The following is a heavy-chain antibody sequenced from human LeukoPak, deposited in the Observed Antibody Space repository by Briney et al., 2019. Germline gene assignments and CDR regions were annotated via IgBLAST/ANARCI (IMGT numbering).Heavy chain of an antibody. D-gene: IGHD2-15*01. CDR3: ARVQRWQGPFGY. J-gene: IGHJ4*02. V-gene: IGHV1-46*01. CDR2: INPSGGST. Sequence: GASVKVSCEASGYTFTSYYMHWVRQAPGQGLEWMGIINPSGGSTSYAQKFQGRVTMTRDTSTSTVYMELSSLRSEDTAVYYCARVQRWQGPFGYWGQGTLVTVSS. CDR1: GYTFTSYY.